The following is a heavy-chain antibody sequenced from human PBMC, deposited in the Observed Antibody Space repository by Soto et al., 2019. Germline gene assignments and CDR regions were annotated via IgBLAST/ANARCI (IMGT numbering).Heavy chain of an antibody. Sequence: QVQLVESGGGVVQPGRSLRLSCAASGFTFSSYGMHWVRQAPGKGLEWVAVIWYDGSNKYYADSVKGRFTISRDNSKNTLYLQMNSLRAEETTEHYCARDCYFPSSNHDSSGYYGENDYWGQGTLVTVSS. D-gene: IGHD3-22*01. J-gene: IGHJ4*02. CDR1: GFTFSSYG. V-gene: IGHV3-33*01. CDR3: ARDCYFPSSNHDSSGYYGENDY. CDR2: IWYDGSNK.